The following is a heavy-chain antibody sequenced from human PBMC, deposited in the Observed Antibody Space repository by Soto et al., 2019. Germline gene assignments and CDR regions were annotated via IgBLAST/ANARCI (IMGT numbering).Heavy chain of an antibody. V-gene: IGHV3-30*18. Sequence: GGSLRLSCAASGFTFSSYGMHWVRQAPGKGLEWVAVISYDGSNKYYADSVKGRFTISRDNSKNTLYLQMNSLRAEDTAVYYCAKVQAPSLYSSGWFSSSMDVWGQGTTVTVSS. CDR1: GFTFSSYG. D-gene: IGHD6-19*01. CDR3: AKVQAPSLYSSGWFSSSMDV. CDR2: ISYDGSNK. J-gene: IGHJ6*02.